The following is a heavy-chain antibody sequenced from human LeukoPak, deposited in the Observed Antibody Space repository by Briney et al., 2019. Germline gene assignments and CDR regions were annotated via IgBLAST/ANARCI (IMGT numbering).Heavy chain of an antibody. J-gene: IGHJ4*02. D-gene: IGHD1-26*01. CDR2: IYYSGST. V-gene: IGHV4-61*01. CDR1: GGSVSSGSYY. Sequence: SETLSLTCTVSGGSVSSGSYYWSWIRQPPGKGLGWIGYIYYSGSTNYNPSLKSRVTISVDTSKNQFSLKLSSGTAADTAVYYCARRERGPFDHWGQGTLVTVSS. CDR3: ARRERGPFDH.